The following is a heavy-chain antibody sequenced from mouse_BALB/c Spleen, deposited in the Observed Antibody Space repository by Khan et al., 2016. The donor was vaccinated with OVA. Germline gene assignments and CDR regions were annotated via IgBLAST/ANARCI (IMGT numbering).Heavy chain of an antibody. Sequence: QVQLKESGPGLVAPSQSLSITCTVSGFSLTTHGVHWVRQPPGKGLEWLGVIWAGGSTNYNSALMSRLRISKDNSKSQDFLKMTSLQTDDTDMYSCAGFLHCNLYAIDYWGQGTSVTVSS. CDR3: AGFLHCNLYAIDY. CDR1: GFSLTTHG. J-gene: IGHJ4*01. V-gene: IGHV2-9*02. D-gene: IGHD2-1*01. CDR2: IWAGGST.